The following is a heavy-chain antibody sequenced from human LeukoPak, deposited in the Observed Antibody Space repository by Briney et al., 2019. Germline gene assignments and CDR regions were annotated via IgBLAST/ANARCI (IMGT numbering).Heavy chain of an antibody. V-gene: IGHV3-74*01. J-gene: IGHJ4*02. CDR3: ARDGYSFGHDFDY. Sequence: GGSLRLSCAASGFTFSSYWTPWVRHTPGKGLVWVSRIKGDGSSTSYADSVKGRFTISRDNAKNTLYLQMNSLRAEDTAVYYCARDGYSFGHDFDYWGQGTLVTVSS. CDR2: IKGDGSST. D-gene: IGHD5-18*01. CDR1: GFTFSSYW.